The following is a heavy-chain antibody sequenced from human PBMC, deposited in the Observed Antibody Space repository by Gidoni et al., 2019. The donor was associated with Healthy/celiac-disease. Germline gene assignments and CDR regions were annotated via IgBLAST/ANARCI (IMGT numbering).Heavy chain of an antibody. D-gene: IGHD3-3*01. J-gene: IGHJ4*02. CDR2: INPNSGGT. V-gene: IGHV1-2*02. CDR3: AAEEYYDFWSGYTH. Sequence: QVQLVQSGAEVKKPGASVKVSCKASGYTFTGYYMHLVRQAPGQGLEWIGWINPNSGGTNYAQKFQGRVTMTRDTSISTAYMELSRLRSDDTAVYSCAAEEYYDFWSGYTHWGQGTLVTVSS. CDR1: GYTFTGYY.